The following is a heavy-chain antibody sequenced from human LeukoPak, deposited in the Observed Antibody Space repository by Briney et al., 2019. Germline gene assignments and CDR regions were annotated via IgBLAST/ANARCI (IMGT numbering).Heavy chain of an antibody. CDR3: ARDGGVYDSSGSPQPFYFDC. D-gene: IGHD3-22*01. Sequence: SETLSLTCSVSGDSVSTSHCSWIRQPPGKGLEWVGYIHHSGNTNYNRSLKSRVTISVDTSKNQFSLKLISVTAADPEVNGCARDGGVYDSSGSPQPFYFDCWGQGALVTVSS. J-gene: IGHJ4*02. CDR1: GDSVSTSH. V-gene: IGHV4-59*02. CDR2: IHHSGNT.